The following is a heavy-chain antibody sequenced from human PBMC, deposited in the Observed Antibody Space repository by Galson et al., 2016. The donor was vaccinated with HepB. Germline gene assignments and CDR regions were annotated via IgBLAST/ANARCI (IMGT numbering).Heavy chain of an antibody. CDR3: VKNEYSSGWYFGAFDI. CDR2: ISSNGGST. V-gene: IGHV3-64D*06. J-gene: IGHJ3*02. CDR1: GFTFSSYA. Sequence: SLRLSCAASGFTFSSYAMHWVRQAPGKGLEYVSAISSNGGSTYYADSVRGRFTISRDNSKNTLYLQMSSLRAEHTAVYYCVKNEYSSGWYFGAFDIWGQGTMVTVSS. D-gene: IGHD6-19*01.